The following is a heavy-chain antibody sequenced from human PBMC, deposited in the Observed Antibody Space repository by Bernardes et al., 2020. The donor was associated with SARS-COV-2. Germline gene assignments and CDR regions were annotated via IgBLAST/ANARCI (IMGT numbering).Heavy chain of an antibody. V-gene: IGHV1-69*05. CDR1: GGTFSSYA. D-gene: IGHD3-10*01. CDR3: ARVNVWFGEFGGDY. CDR2: IIPIFGTA. J-gene: IGHJ4*02. Sequence: SVKVSCKASGGTFSSYAISWVRQAPGQGLEWMGRIIPIFGTANYAQKFQGRVTITRDTSASTAYMELSSLRSEDTAVYYCARVNVWFGEFGGDYWGQGTLVTVSS.